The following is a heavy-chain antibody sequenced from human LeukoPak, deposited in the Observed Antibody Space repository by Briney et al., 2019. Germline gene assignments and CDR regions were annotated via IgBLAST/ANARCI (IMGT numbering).Heavy chain of an antibody. D-gene: IGHD1-26*01. J-gene: IGHJ6*02. CDR2: MNENESKK. CDR3: AREDGATTDYYGMDV. Sequence: GGSLRLSCAASGFTFSSFWMSWVRQAPGKGLEWVANMNENESKKYYVDSVKGRFTVSRDNAKSSLYLQLNSLRAEDTAVYYCAREDGATTDYYGMDVWGQGTTVTVSS. CDR1: GFTFSSFW. V-gene: IGHV3-7*01.